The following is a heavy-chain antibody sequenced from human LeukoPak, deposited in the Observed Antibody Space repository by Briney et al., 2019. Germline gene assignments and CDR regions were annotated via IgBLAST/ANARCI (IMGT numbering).Heavy chain of an antibody. CDR1: GFTFSSYG. D-gene: IGHD4-11*01. V-gene: IGHV3-30*18. Sequence: GGSLRLSCAASGFTFSSYGMHWVRQAPGKGLEWVAIISYDGSNKYYADSVKGRFTISRDNSKNTLYLQMNSLRAEDTAVYHCAKPFGAVTTVAGSYGMDVWGQGTTVTVSS. J-gene: IGHJ6*02. CDR2: ISYDGSNK. CDR3: AKPFGAVTTVAGSYGMDV.